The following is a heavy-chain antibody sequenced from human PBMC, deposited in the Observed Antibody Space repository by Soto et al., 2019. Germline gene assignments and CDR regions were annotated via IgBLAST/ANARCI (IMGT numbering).Heavy chain of an antibody. CDR1: GFTFSDHY. V-gene: IGHV3-72*01. J-gene: IGHJ6*02. Sequence: EVQLVESGGGLVQPGGSLRLSCAASGFTFSDHYMDWVRQAPGRGLEWVGRTRNKAHSYTTEYAASVKGRFTISRDDSKNSLYLQMNSLKIEDTAVYFCARSWLSGLGGMDVWGQGTTVTVS. D-gene: IGHD3-22*01. CDR3: ARSWLSGLGGMDV. CDR2: TRNKAHSYTT.